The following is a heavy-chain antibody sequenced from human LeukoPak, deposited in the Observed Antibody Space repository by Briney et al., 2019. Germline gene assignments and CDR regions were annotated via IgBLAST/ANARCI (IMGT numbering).Heavy chain of an antibody. CDR3: AREAVHYGSGSLDY. J-gene: IGHJ4*02. V-gene: IGHV4-4*07. CDR2: IHSSGST. Sequence: PSETLSLTCTVSGGSISIYYWTWIRQPAGKGLEWIGRIHSSGSTNYSPSLKSRVAMSLDTPKNQFSLELSSVTAADTAVYYCAREAVHYGSGSLDYWGQGTLVTLSS. CDR1: GGSISIYY. D-gene: IGHD3-10*01.